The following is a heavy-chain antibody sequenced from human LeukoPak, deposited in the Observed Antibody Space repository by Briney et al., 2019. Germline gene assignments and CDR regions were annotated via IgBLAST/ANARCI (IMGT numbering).Heavy chain of an antibody. CDR3: AKDLGRCFDY. CDR2: ILHDGSYQ. Sequence: PGGSLRLSCVASGFTFSNYGMHWVRQAPGKGLEGVAPILHDGSYQNYANSVKGRITIARDNYKNTLYLQMNSLRGEDTAVYYCAKDLGRCFDYWGQGALVTVSS. D-gene: IGHD7-27*01. V-gene: IGHV3-30*18. J-gene: IGHJ4*02. CDR1: GFTFSNYG.